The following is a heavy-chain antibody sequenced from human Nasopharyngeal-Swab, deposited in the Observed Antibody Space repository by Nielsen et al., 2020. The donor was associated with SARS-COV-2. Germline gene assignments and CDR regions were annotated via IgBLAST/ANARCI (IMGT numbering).Heavy chain of an antibody. CDR3: AKGGWYYYGSGSYPYGMDV. Sequence: SCAASGFTFSSYGMHWVRQAPGKGLEWVAVISYDGSNKYYADSVKGRFTISRDNSKNTLYLQMNSLRAEDTAVYYCAKGGWYYYGSGSYPYGMDVWGQGTTVTVSS. D-gene: IGHD3-10*01. CDR1: GFTFSSYG. J-gene: IGHJ6*02. V-gene: IGHV3-30*18. CDR2: ISYDGSNK.